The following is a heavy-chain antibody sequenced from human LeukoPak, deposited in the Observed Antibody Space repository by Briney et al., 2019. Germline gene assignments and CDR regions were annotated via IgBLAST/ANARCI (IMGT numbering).Heavy chain of an antibody. CDR2: SSTSSTYM. J-gene: IGHJ4*02. CDR3: ARAMSFYYGSAFDY. V-gene: IGHV3-21*01. CDR1: GFTFSNYI. Sequence: GGSLRLSCSASGFTFSNYILNWVRQAPGEGLEWASSSSTSSTYMYYADSVKGRFTISRDNAKSSLYLQMDSLRAEDTAVYYCARAMSFYYGSAFDYWGQGTLVTVSS. D-gene: IGHD3-10*01.